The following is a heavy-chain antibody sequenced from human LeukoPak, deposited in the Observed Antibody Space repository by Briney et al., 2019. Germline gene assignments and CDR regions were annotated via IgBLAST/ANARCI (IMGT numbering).Heavy chain of an antibody. CDR3: ARDRIVVVPATIGDH. CDR2: MFHTGSA. J-gene: IGHJ4*02. D-gene: IGHD2-2*01. Sequence: SETLSLTCTVSGYSINSGYYWSWIRQPPGKGLEWIGTMFHTGSAYYNPSLKSRVSMSIDTSNNQFSLRLSSVTAADTAVYYCARDRIVVVPATIGDHWGQGILVTVSS. V-gene: IGHV4-38-2*02. CDR1: GYSINSGYY.